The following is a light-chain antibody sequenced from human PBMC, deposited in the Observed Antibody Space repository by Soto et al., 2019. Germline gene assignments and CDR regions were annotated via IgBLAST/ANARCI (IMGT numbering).Light chain of an antibody. J-gene: IGKJ2*01. CDR1: QSVSSTY. CDR3: QQYGSSSYT. V-gene: IGKV3-20*01. CDR2: GAS. Sequence: EIVLTQSPGTLSLSPGERATLSCRASQSVSSTYLAWYQQNPGQAPRLLIYGASSRATGIPDRFSGSESGTDFTLTISRLEPEDFAVYFCQQYGSSSYTFGQGTKLEIK.